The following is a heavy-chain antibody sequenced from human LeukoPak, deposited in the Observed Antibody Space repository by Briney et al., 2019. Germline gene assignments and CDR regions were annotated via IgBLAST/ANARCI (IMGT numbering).Heavy chain of an antibody. Sequence: GGSLRLSCAASGFTFSSYWMSWVRQAPGKGLEWVANIKQDGSEKHYVDSVKGRFTISRDNAKNSLYLQMNSLRAEDTAVYYCAREPYCGGDCFIFDYWGQGTLVTVSS. CDR1: GFTFSSYW. V-gene: IGHV3-7*01. D-gene: IGHD2-21*02. J-gene: IGHJ4*02. CDR3: AREPYCGGDCFIFDY. CDR2: IKQDGSEK.